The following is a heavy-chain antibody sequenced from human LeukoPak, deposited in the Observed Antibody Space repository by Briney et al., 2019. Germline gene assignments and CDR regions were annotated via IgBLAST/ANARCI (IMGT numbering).Heavy chain of an antibody. Sequence: ASVKVSCKASGYTFTSYYMHWVRQAPGQGLEWMGIINPSGGSTSYAQKFQGRVTMTRDTSTSTVYMELSSLRSEDTAVYYCAREVRITMIPGGWFDPWGQGTLVTVSS. V-gene: IGHV1-46*01. CDR3: AREVRITMIPGGWFDP. CDR1: GYTFTSYY. CDR2: INPSGGST. J-gene: IGHJ5*02. D-gene: IGHD3-22*01.